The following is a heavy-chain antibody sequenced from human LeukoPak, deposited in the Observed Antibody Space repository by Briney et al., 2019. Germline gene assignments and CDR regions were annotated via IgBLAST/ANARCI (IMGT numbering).Heavy chain of an antibody. CDR3: ARVRVAYYGSGIHFDY. D-gene: IGHD3-10*01. CDR1: GFTFSSYS. Sequence: GGSLRLSCAASGFTFSSYSMNWVRQAPGKGLEWVSSISSSSSYIYYADSVKGRFTISRDNAKNSLYLQMNSLRAEDTAVYYCARVRVAYYGSGIHFDYWGQGTLVTVSS. CDR2: ISSSSSYI. J-gene: IGHJ4*02. V-gene: IGHV3-21*01.